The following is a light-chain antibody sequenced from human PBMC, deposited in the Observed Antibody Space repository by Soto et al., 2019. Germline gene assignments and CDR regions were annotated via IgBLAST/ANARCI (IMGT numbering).Light chain of an antibody. CDR3: CSYAGGPYV. J-gene: IGLJ1*01. Sequence: NSSDVGGYNYVSWYQQHPGQAPKVMIYDVDKRPSGVPDRFSGSKSGNTASLTISGLQAEDEADYYCCSYAGGPYVFGGVTKVTVL. CDR2: DVD. V-gene: IGLV2-11*01. CDR1: SSDVGGYNY.